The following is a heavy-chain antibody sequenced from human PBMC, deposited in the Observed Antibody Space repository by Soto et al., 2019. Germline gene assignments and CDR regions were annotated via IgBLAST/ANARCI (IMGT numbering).Heavy chain of an antibody. Sequence: QVQLVASGGGLVKPGGSLRLSCAASGFTFSDYYMSWIRQAPGKGLAWVSYISSSGSTIYYADSVKGRFTISRDNAKNSLYLQMNSLRAEDTDVYYWARDATVTNIWGGYNWFDPWGQGTLVTFSS. CDR1: GFTFSDYY. CDR3: ARDATVTNIWGGYNWFDP. J-gene: IGHJ5*02. CDR2: ISSSGSTI. D-gene: IGHD4-17*01. V-gene: IGHV3-11*01.